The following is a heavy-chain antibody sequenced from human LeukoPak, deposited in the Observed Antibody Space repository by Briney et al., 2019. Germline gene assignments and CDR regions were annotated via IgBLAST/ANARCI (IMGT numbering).Heavy chain of an antibody. J-gene: IGHJ6*03. CDR3: ARDLSGGYYYYYMDV. Sequence: NPSETLSLTCTVSGGSISSYYWSWIRQPAGKGLEWIGRIYTSGSTNYNPSLKSRVTMSVDTSKNQFSLKLSSVTAADTAVYYCARDLSGGYYYYYMDVWGKGTTVTISS. CDR2: IYTSGST. V-gene: IGHV4-4*07. CDR1: GGSISSYY. D-gene: IGHD2-15*01.